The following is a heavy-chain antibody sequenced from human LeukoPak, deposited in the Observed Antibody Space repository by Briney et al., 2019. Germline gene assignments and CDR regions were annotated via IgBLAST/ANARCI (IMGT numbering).Heavy chain of an antibody. CDR2: IYPGDSDS. CDR3: ARHPSQSDSSGYYPFDY. Sequence: GESLKISCKGSGCRFNNYWIGWVRQMPGKGLEWMGIIYPGDSDSRYSPSFQGQVTISADKSISTAYLQWSSLKASDTAMYYCARHPSQSDSSGYYPFDYWGQGTLVTVSS. D-gene: IGHD3-22*01. V-gene: IGHV5-51*01. CDR1: GCRFNNYW. J-gene: IGHJ4*02.